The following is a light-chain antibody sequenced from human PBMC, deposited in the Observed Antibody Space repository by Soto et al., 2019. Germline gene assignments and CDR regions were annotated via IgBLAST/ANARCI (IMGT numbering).Light chain of an antibody. Sequence: IVLTQSPGTLSLSPGEIATLSFSASQSLRDTYLAWYQQKPGQAPRLLIYGASSRATGIPDRFSGAGSGTDFTLTISRLEPEDFAVYYCHQYGTSPPVTFGQGTRLEIK. CDR3: HQYGTSPPVT. CDR1: QSLRDTY. J-gene: IGKJ5*01. V-gene: IGKV3-20*01. CDR2: GAS.